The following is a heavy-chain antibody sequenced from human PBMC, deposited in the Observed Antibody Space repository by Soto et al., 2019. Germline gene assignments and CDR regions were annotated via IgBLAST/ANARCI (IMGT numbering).Heavy chain of an antibody. Sequence: ASVKVSCKASGGTFSSYAISWVRQAPGQGLEWMGGIIPIFGTANYAQKFQGRVTITADESTSTAYMGLGSLRSEDTAVYYCAREAPITIFGVVTYFDYWGQGTLVTVSS. J-gene: IGHJ4*02. CDR2: IIPIFGTA. D-gene: IGHD3-3*01. V-gene: IGHV1-69*13. CDR3: AREAPITIFGVVTYFDY. CDR1: GGTFSSYA.